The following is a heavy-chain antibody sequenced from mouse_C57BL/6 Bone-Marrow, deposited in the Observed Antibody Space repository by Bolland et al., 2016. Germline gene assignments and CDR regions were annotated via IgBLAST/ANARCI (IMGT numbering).Heavy chain of an antibody. V-gene: IGHV1-19*01. D-gene: IGHD2-3*01. CDR2: NGGT. J-gene: IGHJ3*01. Sequence: NGGTSYNQKFKGKATLTVDKSSSTAYMELNSLTSEDSAVYYCARQDDGYFWFAYWGQGTLV. CDR3: ARQDDGYFWFAY.